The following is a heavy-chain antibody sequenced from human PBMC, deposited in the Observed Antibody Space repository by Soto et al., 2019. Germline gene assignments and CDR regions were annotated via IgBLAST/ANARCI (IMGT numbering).Heavy chain of an antibody. Sequence: ASVKVSCKASGYTFTGYYMRWVRQAPGQGLEWMGWINPNSGGTNYAQKFQGWVTMTRDTSISTAYMELSRLRSDDTAVYYCARAIAAADRFEYWGQGTLVTVSS. CDR2: INPNSGGT. J-gene: IGHJ4*02. CDR3: ARAIAAADRFEY. V-gene: IGHV1-2*04. D-gene: IGHD6-13*01. CDR1: GYTFTGYY.